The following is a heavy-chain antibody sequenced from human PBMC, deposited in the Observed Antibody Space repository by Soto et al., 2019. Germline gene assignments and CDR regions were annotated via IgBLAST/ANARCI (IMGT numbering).Heavy chain of an antibody. D-gene: IGHD2-21*02. CDR3: ARRRYCGVDCYNKGDDGMDV. Sequence: QVQLVQSGAEVRKPGSSVEVSCMASGSTFSSYTVNWVRQAPGQGLEWIGRIIPVLGVTHYARRFQGRVTITADRSRKTAYMELTSLTSEDTAVYYCARRRYCGVDCYNKGDDGMDVW. CDR2: IIPVLGVT. J-gene: IGHJ6*01. CDR1: GSTFSSYT. V-gene: IGHV1-69*02.